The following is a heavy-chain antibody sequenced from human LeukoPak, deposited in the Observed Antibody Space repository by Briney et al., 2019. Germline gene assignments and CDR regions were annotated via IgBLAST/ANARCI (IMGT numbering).Heavy chain of an antibody. D-gene: IGHD2-21*01. J-gene: IGHJ3*02. Sequence: GGSLRLSCAASGFTFDDYGMSWVRQAPGKGLEWVSNINWYGGSTGYADSVKGRFTISRDNAKKSLYLQMNSLRAGDTALYYCARDWVGISRNAFDIWGQGTMVTVSS. V-gene: IGHV3-20*04. CDR3: ARDWVGISRNAFDI. CDR2: INWYGGST. CDR1: GFTFDDYG.